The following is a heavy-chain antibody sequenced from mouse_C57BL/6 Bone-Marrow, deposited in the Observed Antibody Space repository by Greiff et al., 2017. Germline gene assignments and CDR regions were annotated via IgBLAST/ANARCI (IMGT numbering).Heavy chain of an antibody. CDR3: AVITTGLDY. J-gene: IGHJ2*01. D-gene: IGHD1-1*01. CDR1: GYTFTSYW. V-gene: IGHV1-61*01. CDR2: IYPSDSET. Sequence: QVQLQQPGAELVRPGSSVKLSCKASGYTFTSYWMDWVKQRPGQGLEWIGNIYPSDSETHYNQKFKDKATLTVDKSSSTAYMQLSSLTSEVSAVYYCAVITTGLDYWGQGTTLTVSS.